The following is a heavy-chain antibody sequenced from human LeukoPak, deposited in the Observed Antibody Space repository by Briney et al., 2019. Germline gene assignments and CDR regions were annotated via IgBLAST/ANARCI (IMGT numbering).Heavy chain of an antibody. V-gene: IGHV3-30*18. CDR1: GFTFSSYG. J-gene: IGHJ4*02. Sequence: GGSLRLSCAASGFTFSSYGMHWVRQAPGKGLEWVAVISYDGSNKYYADSVKGRFTISRDNSKNTLYLQMNSLRAEDTAVYYCAKGTTIFGVVTYDYWGQGTLVTVSS. D-gene: IGHD3-3*01. CDR3: AKGTTIFGVVTYDY. CDR2: ISYDGSNK.